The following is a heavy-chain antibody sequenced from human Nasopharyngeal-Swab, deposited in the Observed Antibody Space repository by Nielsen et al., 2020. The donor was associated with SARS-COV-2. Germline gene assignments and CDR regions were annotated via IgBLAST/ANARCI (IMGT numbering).Heavy chain of an antibody. CDR2: ISSSSSYI. V-gene: IGHV3-21*01. J-gene: IGHJ6*02. Sequence: GESLKISCGAPGLTFNKYAMSWVRQAPGKGLEWVSSISSSSSYIYYADSVKGRFTISRDNAKNSLYLQMNSLRAEDTAVYYCARDHLMTVTIPYYYYGMDVWGQGTTVTVSS. D-gene: IGHD4-11*01. CDR1: GLTFNKYA. CDR3: ARDHLMTVTIPYYYYGMDV.